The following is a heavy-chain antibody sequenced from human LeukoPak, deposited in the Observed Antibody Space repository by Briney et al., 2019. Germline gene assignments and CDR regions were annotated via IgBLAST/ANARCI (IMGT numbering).Heavy chain of an antibody. V-gene: IGHV1-18*01. CDR3: ARPRNYYDSGGYYNWFDS. CDR1: GYTFPSSG. D-gene: IGHD3-22*01. CDR2: FSVNNGNT. Sequence: EASVKVSCKASGYTFPSSGISWVRQAPGQGVEWMGWFSVNNGNTKYAQKFQGRVTMTTDTSTSTAYMELRSLRSDDTAVYYCARPRNYYDSGGYYNWFDSWGQGTLVTVSS. J-gene: IGHJ5*01.